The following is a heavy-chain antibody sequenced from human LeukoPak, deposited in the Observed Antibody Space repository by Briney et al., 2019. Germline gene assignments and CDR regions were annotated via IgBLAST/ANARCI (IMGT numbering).Heavy chain of an antibody. V-gene: IGHV4-59*01. Sequence: SETLSLTCTVPGGSISSYYWSWIRQPPGKGLECVGYIYYSGSTNYNPSLKGRVTISVDTSKNQFSLKLSSVTAADTAVYYCARDGSSGYTPFDYWGQGTLVTVSS. CDR2: IYYSGST. CDR1: GGSISSYY. D-gene: IGHD3-22*01. J-gene: IGHJ4*02. CDR3: ARDGSSGYTPFDY.